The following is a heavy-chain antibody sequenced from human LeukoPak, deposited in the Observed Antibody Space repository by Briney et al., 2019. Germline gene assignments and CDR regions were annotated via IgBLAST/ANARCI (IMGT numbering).Heavy chain of an antibody. V-gene: IGHV1-69*05. CDR3: ARDGGYSNWFDP. CDR2: IIPIFGTA. J-gene: IGHJ5*02. Sequence: WMGGIIPIFGTANYAQKFQGRVTITTDESTSTAYMELSSLRSEDTAVYYCARDGGYSNWFDPWGQGTLVTVSS. D-gene: IGHD5-12*01.